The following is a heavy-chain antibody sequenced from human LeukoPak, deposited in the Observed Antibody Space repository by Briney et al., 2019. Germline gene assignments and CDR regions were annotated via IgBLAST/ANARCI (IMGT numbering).Heavy chain of an antibody. D-gene: IGHD1-1*01. V-gene: IGHV4-61*01. CDR3: ARDRQPTNYYYGMDV. J-gene: IGHJ6*02. CDR2: IYYSGST. Sequence: SGPLSLICTVSGGSVSIGSYYWRWIRQPPGKELEWIGYIYYSGSTNYNPSLKSRVTISVDTSKNQFSMKLSSVTAADTAVYYCARDRQPTNYYYGMDVWGQGTTVTVSS. CDR1: GGSVSIGSYY.